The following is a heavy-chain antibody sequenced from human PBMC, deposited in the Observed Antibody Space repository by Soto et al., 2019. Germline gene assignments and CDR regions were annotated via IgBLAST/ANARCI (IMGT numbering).Heavy chain of an antibody. Sequence: GKSLKISCQGSGYSFTTSWIGWVRQMPGKGLEWMGVIYPQDSDTRYNPSFQGQVTFSADTSLSTAYLQWNSLKASDTATYYCARQRAWNDAFDFWGQGTLVTVSS. V-gene: IGHV5-51*01. CDR2: IYPQDSDT. J-gene: IGHJ4*02. CDR3: ARQRAWNDAFDF. D-gene: IGHD1-1*01. CDR1: GYSFTTSW.